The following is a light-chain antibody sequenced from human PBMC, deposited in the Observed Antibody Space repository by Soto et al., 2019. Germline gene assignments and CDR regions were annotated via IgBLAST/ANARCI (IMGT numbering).Light chain of an antibody. CDR3: TSYTSDSTYV. Sequence: QSVLTQPASVSGSPGQSITISCTGTSTDVGRYNYVSWYQQHPGKAPKLMVYDVSNRPSWVSNRFSGSKSGITASLTISGLQAEDEADYYCTSYTSDSTYVLGTRTKVTVL. CDR1: STDVGRYNY. CDR2: DVS. V-gene: IGLV2-14*01. J-gene: IGLJ1*01.